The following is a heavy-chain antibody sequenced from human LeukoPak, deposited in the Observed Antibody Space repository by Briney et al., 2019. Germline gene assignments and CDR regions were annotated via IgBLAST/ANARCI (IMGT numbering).Heavy chain of an antibody. J-gene: IGHJ5*02. CDR3: ARLYYDFWSGYYFYWFDP. CDR2: IYHSGST. CDR1: GGSISSSNW. V-gene: IGHV4-4*02. D-gene: IGHD3-3*01. Sequence: SGTLSLTCAVSGGSISSSNWWSWVRQPPGKGLEWIGEIYHSGSTNYNPSLKSRVTISVDTSKNQFSLKLSSVTAADTAVYYCARLYYDFWSGYYFYWFDPWGQGTLVTVSS.